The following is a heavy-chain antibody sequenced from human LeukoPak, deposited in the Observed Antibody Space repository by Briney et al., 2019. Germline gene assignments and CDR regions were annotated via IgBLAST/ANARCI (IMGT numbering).Heavy chain of an antibody. CDR3: ARGPDPVVRGPRRAFDL. D-gene: IGHD3-10*01. J-gene: IGHJ3*01. CDR2: VSNDGSNQ. V-gene: IGHV3-30-3*01. CDR1: GFTFSDYY. Sequence: GGSLRLSCAASGFTFSDYYMSWIRQAPGKGLEWVSVVSNDGSNQDYTDSVKGRFIISRDDSKSTAYLQMNSLRVDDTAMYYCARGPDPVVRGPRRAFDLWGQGTMVTVSS.